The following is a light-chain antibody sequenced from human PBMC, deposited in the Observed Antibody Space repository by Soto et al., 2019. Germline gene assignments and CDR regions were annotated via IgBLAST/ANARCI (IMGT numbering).Light chain of an antibody. Sequence: EIVLTQSPATLSLSTGERATLSCRASQSVSSYLAGYPQQPGQASRLLIYDAPNRATGIPARFSGSGSGTDFTLTIRSLEREDFAFYYCQQSSNWPLTFGGGTKVESK. V-gene: IGKV3-11*01. CDR1: QSVSSY. CDR2: DAP. CDR3: QQSSNWPLT. J-gene: IGKJ4*01.